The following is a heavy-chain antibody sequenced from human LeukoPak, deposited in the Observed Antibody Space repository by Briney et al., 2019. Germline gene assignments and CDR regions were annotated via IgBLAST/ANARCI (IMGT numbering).Heavy chain of an antibody. CDR2: IYSGGST. V-gene: IGHV3-53*01. D-gene: IGHD1-1*01. Sequence: PGGSLRLSCAASGFTVSSNYMSWVRQAPGKGLEWVSLIYSGGSTSYADSVKRRFTFSRDNSKNTLYLQMNSLRAEDTAVYYCARDRVNWNDVGGLFDYWGQGTLVTVSS. CDR3: ARDRVNWNDVGGLFDY. CDR1: GFTVSSNY. J-gene: IGHJ4*02.